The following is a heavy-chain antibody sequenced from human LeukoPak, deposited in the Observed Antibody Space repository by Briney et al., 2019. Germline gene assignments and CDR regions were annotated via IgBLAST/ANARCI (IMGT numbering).Heavy chain of an antibody. Sequence: PSETLSLTCAVYGGSFSGYYWSWIRQPPGKGLEWIGEINHSGSTNYNPSLKSRVTISVDTSKNQFSLKLSSVTAADTAVYYCARGSGWFRTNYFDYWGQGTLVTVSS. CDR1: GGSFSGYY. CDR2: INHSGST. D-gene: IGHD3-10*01. CDR3: ARGSGWFRTNYFDY. J-gene: IGHJ4*02. V-gene: IGHV4-34*01.